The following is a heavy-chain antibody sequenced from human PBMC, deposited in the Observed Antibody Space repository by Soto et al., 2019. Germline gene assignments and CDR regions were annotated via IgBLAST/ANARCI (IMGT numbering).Heavy chain of an antibody. CDR2: IYYSGST. V-gene: IGHV4-39*01. Sequence: SETLSLTCTVSGGSISSSSYYWGWIRQPPGKGLEWIGSIYYSGSTYYNPSLKSRVTISVDTSKNQFSLKLSSVTAADTAVYYCHYDSSGYEPTRFQHWGQGTLVTVSS. CDR3: HYDSSGYEPTRFQH. J-gene: IGHJ1*01. D-gene: IGHD3-22*01. CDR1: GGSISSSSYY.